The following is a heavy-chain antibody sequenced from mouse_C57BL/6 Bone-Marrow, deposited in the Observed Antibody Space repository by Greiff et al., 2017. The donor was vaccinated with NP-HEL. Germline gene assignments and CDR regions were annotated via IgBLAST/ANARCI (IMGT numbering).Heavy chain of an antibody. CDR3: AFDRYFDV. CDR2: INPNNGGT. CDR1: GYTFTDYY. J-gene: IGHJ1*03. V-gene: IGHV1-26*01. Sequence: EVQLQQSGPELVKPGASVKISCKASGYTFTDYYMNWVKQSHGKSLEWIGDINPNNGGTSYNQKFKGKATLTVDKSSSTAYMELRSLTSEDSAVYYCAFDRYFDVWGTGTTVTVSS.